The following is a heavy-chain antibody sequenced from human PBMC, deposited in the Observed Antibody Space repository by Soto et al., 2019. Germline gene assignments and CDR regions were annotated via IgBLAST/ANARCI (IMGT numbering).Heavy chain of an antibody. J-gene: IGHJ4*02. D-gene: IGHD3-10*01. CDR2: INAVRGKK. CDR1: GYNFTSYS. Sequence: ASVKVSCKASGYNFTSYSIHWVRQAPGKRLEWMGWINAVRGKKKYSQKFQDRVTISRDTSARTAYMELTSLRSEDTAVYYCARDWDPYGWGGHFDSWGQGSLVTVYS. CDR3: ARDWDPYGWGGHFDS. V-gene: IGHV1-3*01.